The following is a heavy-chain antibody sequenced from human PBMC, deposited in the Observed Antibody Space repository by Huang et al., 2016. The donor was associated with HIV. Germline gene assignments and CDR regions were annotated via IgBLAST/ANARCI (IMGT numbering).Heavy chain of an antibody. D-gene: IGHD3-22*01. CDR1: GFTFSSYW. CDR3: VRDPRIQSWLNYFDY. Sequence: EVQLVESGGGLVQPGGSLRLSCAASGFTFSSYWMHWVRQAPGKGVVWVSRMNSDGSSSGYADSVKCRFTISRDNAKNTLYLQMNSLRAEDTAVYYCVRDPRIQSWLNYFDYWGQGTLVSVSS. V-gene: IGHV3-74*01. J-gene: IGHJ4*02. CDR2: MNSDGSSS.